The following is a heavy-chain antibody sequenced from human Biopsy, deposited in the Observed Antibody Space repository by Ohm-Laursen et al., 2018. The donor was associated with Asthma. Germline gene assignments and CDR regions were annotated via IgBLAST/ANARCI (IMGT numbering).Heavy chain of an antibody. J-gene: IGHJ4*02. CDR2: IYSGGTS. CDR1: GFAVSRDH. CDR3: ARGDRSNWSHYYFDY. D-gene: IGHD1-20*01. Sequence: SLRLSCAASGFAVSRDHMLWVRQAPGKGLEWVSVIYSGGTSHTADSVRGRFTIFRDYSKNTLYLQMHSLRAEDTAVYYCARGDRSNWSHYYFDYWGQGTLVTVSS. V-gene: IGHV3-53*01.